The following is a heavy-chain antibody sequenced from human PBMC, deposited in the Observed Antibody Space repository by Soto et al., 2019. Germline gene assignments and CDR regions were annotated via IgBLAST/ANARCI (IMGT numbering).Heavy chain of an antibody. CDR2: IIPILNTA. Sequence: QVHLVQSGAEVKKPGSSVRVSCTTSGVTFSSYSFTWVRQAPGQGLEWMGEIIPILNTANFAQKFQSRVTITADEPTSTVYMDLSSLLRDDTAVYYWARVDYDSTYGFYYYGLDVWGQETTVTVS. D-gene: IGHD3-10*01. CDR3: ARVDYDSTYGFYYYGLDV. CDR1: GVTFSSYS. V-gene: IGHV1-69*01. J-gene: IGHJ6*02.